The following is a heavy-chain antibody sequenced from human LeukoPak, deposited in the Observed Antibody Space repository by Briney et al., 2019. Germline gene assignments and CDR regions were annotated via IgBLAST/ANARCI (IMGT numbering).Heavy chain of an antibody. CDR3: ARGHNILTGYYYFDY. CDR1: GGSFSGYY. J-gene: IGHJ4*02. D-gene: IGHD3-9*01. Sequence: SETLSLTCAVYGGSFSGYYWSWIRQPPGKGLEWIGEINHSGSTNYNPSLKSRVTMSVDTSKNQFSLNLSSLTAADTAVYYCARGHNILTGYYYFDYWGQGTLVTVSS. V-gene: IGHV4-34*01. CDR2: INHSGST.